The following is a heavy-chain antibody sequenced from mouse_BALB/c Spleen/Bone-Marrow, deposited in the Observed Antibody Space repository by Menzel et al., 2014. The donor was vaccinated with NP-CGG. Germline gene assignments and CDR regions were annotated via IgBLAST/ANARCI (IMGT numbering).Heavy chain of an antibody. J-gene: IGHJ2*01. CDR2: INPSNGGT. CDR3: TRWYYGNYFDY. CDR1: DYTFTSYY. V-gene: IGHV1S81*02. D-gene: IGHD2-1*01. Sequence: QVQLQQSGAELVKPGASVKLSCKASDYTFTSYYMYWVKQRPGQGLEWIGEINPSNGGTNFNEKFKSKATLTVDKSSSTAYMQLSSLTSEDSAVYYCTRWYYGNYFDYWGQGTTLTVSS.